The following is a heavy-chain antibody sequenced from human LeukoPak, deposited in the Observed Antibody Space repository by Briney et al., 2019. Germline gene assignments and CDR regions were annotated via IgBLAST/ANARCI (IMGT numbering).Heavy chain of an antibody. V-gene: IGHV3-30*18. CDR2: MSYDGSNK. D-gene: IGHD3-3*01. CDR3: AKDFSLEGLPDY. CDR1: GFTFSSYG. Sequence: PGGSLRLSCAASGFTFSSYGMHWVRQAPGKGLEWVAVMSYDGSNKYYADSVKGRFTISRDNSKNTLYLQMNSLRAEDTAVYYCAKDFSLEGLPDYWGQGTLVTVSS. J-gene: IGHJ4*02.